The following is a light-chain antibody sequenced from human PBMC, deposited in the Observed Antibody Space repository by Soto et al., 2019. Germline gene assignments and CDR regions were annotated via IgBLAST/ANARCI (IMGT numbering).Light chain of an antibody. Sequence: EIVLTQSPATLSLSPGERATLSCRASQSVRSYLAWYQHKPGQAPRLLIYDVSVRATGIPARFSGSGSGTDFTLTISSLEPEDFAVYYCQQRSDWPLTFGGGTKVEIK. CDR3: QQRSDWPLT. CDR2: DVS. J-gene: IGKJ4*01. V-gene: IGKV3-11*01. CDR1: QSVRSY.